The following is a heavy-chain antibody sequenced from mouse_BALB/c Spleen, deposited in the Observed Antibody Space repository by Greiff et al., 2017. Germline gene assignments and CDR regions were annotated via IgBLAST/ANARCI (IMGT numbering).Heavy chain of an antibody. CDR3: ARDYDYDEGYFDS. V-gene: IGHV1-9*01. J-gene: IGHJ2*01. D-gene: IGHD2-4*01. CDR1: GYTFSSYW. Sequence: VQLQQSGAELMKPGASVKISCKATGYTFSSYWIEWVKQRPGHGLEWIGEILPGSGSTNYNEKFKGKATFTADTSSNTAYMQLSSLTSEDSAVYYCARDYDYDEGYFDSWGQGTTLTVSS. CDR2: ILPGSGST.